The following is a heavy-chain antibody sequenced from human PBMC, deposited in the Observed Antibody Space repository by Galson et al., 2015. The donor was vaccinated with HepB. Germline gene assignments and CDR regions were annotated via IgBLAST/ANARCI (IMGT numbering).Heavy chain of an antibody. Sequence: SLRLFCAASGFIFSTYAMHWVRQAPGKELEWVAIIWYDGSNKYYVDSVKGRFTISRDNSKNNLYLQMKSLRVEDTAVYYCARGERYLQWSLTPKNYGLDAWGQGTTVTVSS. CDR1: GFIFSTYA. J-gene: IGHJ6*02. CDR3: ARGERYLQWSLTPKNYGLDA. D-gene: IGHD3-3*01. CDR2: IWYDGSNK. V-gene: IGHV3-33*01.